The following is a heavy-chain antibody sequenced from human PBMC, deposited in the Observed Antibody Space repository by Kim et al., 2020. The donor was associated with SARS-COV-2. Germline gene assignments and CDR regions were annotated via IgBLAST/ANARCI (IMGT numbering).Heavy chain of an antibody. CDR2: IYYSGST. J-gene: IGHJ2*01. D-gene: IGHD4-17*01. CDR3: ARTIGPTVTTGGWYFDL. Sequence: SETLSLTCTVSGGSISSGGYYWSWIRQHPGKGLEWIGYIYYSGSTYYNPSLKSRVTISVDTSKNQFSLKLSSVTAADTAVYYCARTIGPTVTTGGWYFDLWGRGTLVTVSA. V-gene: IGHV4-31*03. CDR1: GGSISSGGYY.